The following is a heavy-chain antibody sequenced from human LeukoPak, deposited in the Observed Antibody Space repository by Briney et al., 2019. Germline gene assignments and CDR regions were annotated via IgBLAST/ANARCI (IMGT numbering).Heavy chain of an antibody. Sequence: RGSLRLSCAASGFTFSSYGMHWVRQAPGKGLEWVAVISYDGSNKYYADSVKGRFTISRDNSKNTLYLQMNSLRAEDTAVYYCAKPFFGDTAMVTDAFDIWGQGTMVTVSS. CDR1: GFTFSSYG. CDR2: ISYDGSNK. D-gene: IGHD5-18*01. V-gene: IGHV3-30*18. J-gene: IGHJ3*02. CDR3: AKPFFGDTAMVTDAFDI.